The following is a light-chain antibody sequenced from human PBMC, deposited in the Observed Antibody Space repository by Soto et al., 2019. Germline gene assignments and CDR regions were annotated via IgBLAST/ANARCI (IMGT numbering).Light chain of an antibody. J-gene: IGLJ1*01. CDR3: ASYAGGNQV. Sequence: QSALTQPPSASGSPGQSVTISCTGTGSDVGGYNFVSWYQHHPGKAPKLMIYEVTRRPSGVHDRSSGSKSGNTASLTVSGLLDEDEADYYCASYAGGNQVFGTGTKLTVL. CDR2: EVT. CDR1: GSDVGGYNF. V-gene: IGLV2-8*01.